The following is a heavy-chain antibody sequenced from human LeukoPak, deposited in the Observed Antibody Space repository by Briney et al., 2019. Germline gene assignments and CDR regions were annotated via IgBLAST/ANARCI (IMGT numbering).Heavy chain of an antibody. D-gene: IGHD3-3*01. J-gene: IGHJ5*02. CDR2: IYHSGST. V-gene: IGHV4-30-2*01. CDR1: GGSISSGGYS. CDR3: ARDGYYDFWSGLGRNWFDP. Sequence: SETLSLTCAVSGGSISSGGYSWSWIRQPPGKGLEWIGYIYHSGSTYYNPSLKSRVTISVDRSKNQFSLKLSSVTAADTAVYYCARDGYYDFWSGLGRNWFDPWGQGTLVTVSS.